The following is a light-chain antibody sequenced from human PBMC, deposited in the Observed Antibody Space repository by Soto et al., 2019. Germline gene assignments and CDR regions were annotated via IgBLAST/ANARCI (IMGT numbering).Light chain of an antibody. CDR2: DAS. Sequence: GDRVTITCRASQTISTWMAWYQQKPGKAPKLLVYDASTLQSGVASRFSGSGSGTEFTLTISSMQPDDFATFYCQQYNGYSRTFGQGTKVDIK. J-gene: IGKJ1*01. V-gene: IGKV1-5*01. CDR3: QQYNGYSRT. CDR1: QTISTW.